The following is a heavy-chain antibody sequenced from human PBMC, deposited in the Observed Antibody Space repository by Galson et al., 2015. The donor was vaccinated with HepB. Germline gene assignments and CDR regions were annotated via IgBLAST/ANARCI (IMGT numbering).Heavy chain of an antibody. Sequence: SLRLSCAASGFTLSSYDIHWVRQATEKGLEWVSGIGSAGATYYAGSVKGRFTIFRENAKNSLYLQMNGLRAGDTAVYYCTRKVSRSGMDVWGQGTTVTVSS. CDR3: TRKVSRSGMDV. CDR1: GFTLSSYD. D-gene: IGHD2-8*01. V-gene: IGHV3-13*01. CDR2: IGSAGAT. J-gene: IGHJ6*02.